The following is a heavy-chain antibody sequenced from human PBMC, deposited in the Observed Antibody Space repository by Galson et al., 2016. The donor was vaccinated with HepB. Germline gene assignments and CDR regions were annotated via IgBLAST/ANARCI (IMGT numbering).Heavy chain of an antibody. Sequence: SLRLSCAASGFTFSSLAMSWVRQAPGKGLEWVSAIRGSDATYYADSVKGRFTISRDSSTVFLQMNSLSAEDTAVYYCASPYTEYRDHYWGQGTLVTVSS. J-gene: IGHJ4*02. CDR3: ASPYTEYRDHY. CDR1: GFTFSSLA. V-gene: IGHV3-23*01. D-gene: IGHD2/OR15-2a*01. CDR2: IRGSDAT.